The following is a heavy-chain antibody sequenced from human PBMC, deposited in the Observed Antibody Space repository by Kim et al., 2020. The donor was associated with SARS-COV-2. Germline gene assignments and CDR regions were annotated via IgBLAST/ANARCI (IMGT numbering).Heavy chain of an antibody. J-gene: IGHJ6*02. CDR2: INPNSGGT. CDR1: GYTFTGYY. V-gene: IGHV1-2*02. CDR3: ARIPQWLGPGVGMDV. Sequence: ASVKVSCKASGYTFTGYYMHWVRQAPGQGLEWMGWINPNSGGTNYAQKFQGRVTMTRDTSISTAYMELSRLRSDDTAVYYCARIPQWLGPGVGMDVWGQGTTVTVSS. D-gene: IGHD6-19*01.